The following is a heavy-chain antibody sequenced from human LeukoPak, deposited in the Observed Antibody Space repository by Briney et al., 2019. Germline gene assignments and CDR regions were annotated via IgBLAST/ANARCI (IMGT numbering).Heavy chain of an antibody. D-gene: IGHD1-26*01. J-gene: IGHJ3*02. CDR2: ISAYNGDT. V-gene: IGHV1-18*01. CDR1: GYTFTNYG. Sequence: GASVKVSCKASGYTFTNYGITWVRQAPGQGLEWLGWISAYNGDTNYEQKLQGKVTMTTDTSTSTDYMELRSLRSDDTAIYYCARDGGVVGGTTGAFDIWGQGTMVTVSS. CDR3: ARDGGVVGGTTGAFDI.